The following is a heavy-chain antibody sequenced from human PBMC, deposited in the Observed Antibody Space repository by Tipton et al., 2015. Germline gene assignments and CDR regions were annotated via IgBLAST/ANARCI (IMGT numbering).Heavy chain of an antibody. CDR2: ISGSDDTT. CDR3: VKDGYYYDSGGYSPLDY. J-gene: IGHJ4*02. CDR1: GGSISSGDYY. D-gene: IGHD3-22*01. Sequence: SLRLSCTVSGGSISSGDYYWSWIRQPPGKGLEWVSTISGSDDTTYYAGSVRGRFTISRDNSKNTLYLQMSSLRAEDTAVYYCVKDGYYYDSGGYSPLDYWGQGTLVTVSS. V-gene: IGHV3-64D*08.